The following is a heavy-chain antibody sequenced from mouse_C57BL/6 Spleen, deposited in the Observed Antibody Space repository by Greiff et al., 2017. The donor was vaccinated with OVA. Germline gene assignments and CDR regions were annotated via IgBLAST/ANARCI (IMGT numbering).Heavy chain of an antibody. CDR1: GYTFTSYW. J-gene: IGHJ4*01. CDR3: ARGLTTVVQDYAMDY. V-gene: IGHV1-69*01. D-gene: IGHD1-1*01. CDR2: IDPSDSYT. Sequence: QVQLQQPGAELVMPGASVKLSCKASGYTFTSYWMHWVKQRPGQGLEWIGEIDPSDSYTNYNQKFKGKSTLTVDKSSSTAYMQLSSLTSEDSAVYYGARGLTTVVQDYAMDYWGQGTSVTVSS.